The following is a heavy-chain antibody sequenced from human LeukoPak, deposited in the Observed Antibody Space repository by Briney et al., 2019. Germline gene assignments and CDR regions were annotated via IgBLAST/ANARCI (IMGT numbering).Heavy chain of an antibody. CDR3: AKDHLEMATAGCFDY. CDR1: GFTFSSYG. J-gene: IGHJ4*02. CDR2: ISYDGSNK. V-gene: IGHV3-30*18. D-gene: IGHD5-24*01. Sequence: GMSLRLSCAASGFTFSSYGMHWVRQAPGKGLEWVAVISYDGSNKYYADSVKGRFTISRDNSKNTLYLQMNSLRAEDTAVYYCAKDHLEMATAGCFDYWGQGTLVTVSS.